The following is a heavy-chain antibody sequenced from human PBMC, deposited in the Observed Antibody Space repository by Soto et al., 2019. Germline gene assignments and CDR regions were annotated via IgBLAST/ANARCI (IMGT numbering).Heavy chain of an antibody. D-gene: IGHD2-8*02. CDR2: ISYDGSNK. J-gene: IGHJ4*02. Sequence: QVQLVESGGGVVRPGRSLRLSCAASGFTFSSYAMHWVRQAPGKGLEWVAVISYDGSNKYYADSVKGRFTISRDNSKNTLYLQMNSLRAEDTAVYYCARDRGGVGDYWGQGTLVTVSS. V-gene: IGHV3-30-3*01. CDR1: GFTFSSYA. CDR3: ARDRGGVGDY.